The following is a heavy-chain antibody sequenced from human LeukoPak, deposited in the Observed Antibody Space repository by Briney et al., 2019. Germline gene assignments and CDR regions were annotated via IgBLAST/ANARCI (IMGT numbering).Heavy chain of an antibody. CDR2: ICYSGST. V-gene: IGHV4-59*01. CDR3: ARDYGDYVGNWFDP. Sequence: SETLSLTCTVSGGSISSYYWSWIRQPPGKGLEWIGYICYSGSTNYNPSLKSRVTISVDTSKNQFSLKLSSVTAADTAVYYCARDYGDYVGNWFDPWGQGTLVTVSS. D-gene: IGHD4-17*01. CDR1: GGSISSYY. J-gene: IGHJ5*02.